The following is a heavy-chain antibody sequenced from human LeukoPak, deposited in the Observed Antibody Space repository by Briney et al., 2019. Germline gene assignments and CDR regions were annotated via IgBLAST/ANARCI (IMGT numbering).Heavy chain of an antibody. CDR2: IHIGGST. Sequence: GGSLRLSCAASGFSVSSKYMTWVRQAPGKGLEWVSLIHIGGSTYYADSVKGRFTISRDNSNNTLYLQMNSLRAEDTAVYYCAISTGYTYIFDYWSQGTLVTVSS. CDR3: AISTGYTYIFDY. D-gene: IGHD5-18*01. V-gene: IGHV3-53*01. J-gene: IGHJ4*02. CDR1: GFSVSSKY.